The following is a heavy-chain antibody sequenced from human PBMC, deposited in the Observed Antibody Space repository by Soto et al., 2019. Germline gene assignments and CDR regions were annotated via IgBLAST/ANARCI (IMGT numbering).Heavy chain of an antibody. CDR2: ISGSGGRT. D-gene: IGHD3-16*01. Sequence: EVQLLESGGGLVQPGGSLRLSCAASGFTFTYYAMAWVRQAPGKGLEWVAVISGSGGRTYYADSVKGRFINSRDNSNNTLELQMNNLRAEDTAVYYCAKGFDYIWGTYRYFDYWGQGSLVTVSS. CDR3: AKGFDYIWGTYRYFDY. CDR1: GFTFTYYA. V-gene: IGHV3-23*01. J-gene: IGHJ4*02.